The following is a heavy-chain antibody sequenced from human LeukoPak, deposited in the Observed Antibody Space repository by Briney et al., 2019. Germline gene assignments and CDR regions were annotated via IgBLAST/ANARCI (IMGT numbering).Heavy chain of an antibody. D-gene: IGHD3-10*01. V-gene: IGHV3-23*01. CDR3: AKTTGSGSYYNTFDI. CDR2: ISGSGGST. J-gene: IGHJ3*02. CDR1: GFSFSNYG. Sequence: GGSLRLSCAASGFSFSNYGMSWVRQAPGKGLEWVSVISGSGGSTDYADSVKGRFTISRDNSKSTLYLQMNSLRGEDTAVYYCAKTTGSGSYYNTFDIWGQGTMVTVSS.